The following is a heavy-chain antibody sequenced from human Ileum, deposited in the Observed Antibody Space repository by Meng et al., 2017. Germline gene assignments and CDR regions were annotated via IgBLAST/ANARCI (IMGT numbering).Heavy chain of an antibody. CDR1: GFTFGSLT. CDR3: TRNEYDTYYFDY. Sequence: GESLKISCAASGFTFGSLTMHRVRQAPGKGLEWVAAISYDGSNQHYADSVKGRLTISRDNSKNTLFLQMNGLRAEDTAVYYCTRNEYDTYYFDYWGQGTLVTVSS. CDR2: ISYDGSNQ. D-gene: IGHD1-1*01. J-gene: IGHJ4*02. V-gene: IGHV3-30*04.